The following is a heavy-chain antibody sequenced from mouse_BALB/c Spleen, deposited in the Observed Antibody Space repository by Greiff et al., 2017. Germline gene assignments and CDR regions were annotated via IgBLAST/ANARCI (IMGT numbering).Heavy chain of an antibody. CDR3: ARSANWDWYFDV. D-gene: IGHD4-1*01. CDR1: GFTFSSFG. V-gene: IGHV5-17*02. J-gene: IGHJ1*01. Sequence: DVKLVESGGGLVQPGGSRKLSCAASGFTFSSFGMHWVRQAPEKGLEWVAYISSGSSTIYYADTVKGRFTISRDNPKNTLFLQMTSLRSEDTAMYYCARSANWDWYFDVWGAGTTVTVSS. CDR2: ISSGSSTI.